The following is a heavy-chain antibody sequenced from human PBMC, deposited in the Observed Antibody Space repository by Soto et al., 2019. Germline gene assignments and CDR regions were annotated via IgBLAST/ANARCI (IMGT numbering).Heavy chain of an antibody. CDR2: IYYSGRT. CDR3: ARQRTTVVTQAYFDH. V-gene: IGHV4-39*01. CDR1: GESISSSSYY. Sequence: SETLSLTCIVSGESISSSSYYWGWIRQPPGKGLEWIGSIYYSGRTYYNPSFKSRVTISIDTSKNQFSLQLSSVTATDTAVYYCARQRTTVVTQAYFDHWGQGALVTVSS. J-gene: IGHJ4*02. D-gene: IGHD2-21*02.